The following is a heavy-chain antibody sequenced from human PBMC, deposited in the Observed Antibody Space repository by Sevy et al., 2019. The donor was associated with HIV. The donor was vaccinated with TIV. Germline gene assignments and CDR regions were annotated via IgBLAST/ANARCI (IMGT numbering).Heavy chain of an antibody. Sequence: GGSLRLSCAASGFSFINSAMHWVRQAPGKGLEWVAATSSDGKNKYYADSVKGRFTIYRDNSKNTMYLQMNSLRGDDTALYYCAKPAFGVVTQFDYWGQGTLVTVSS. CDR2: TSSDGKNK. D-gene: IGHD3-3*01. CDR3: AKPAFGVVTQFDY. J-gene: IGHJ4*02. CDR1: GFSFINSA. V-gene: IGHV3-30*18.